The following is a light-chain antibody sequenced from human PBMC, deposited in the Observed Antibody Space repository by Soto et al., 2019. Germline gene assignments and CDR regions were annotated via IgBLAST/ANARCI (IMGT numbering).Light chain of an antibody. V-gene: IGLV1-47*02. Sequence: QSVLTQPPSVSGTPGQKVPISCSGSSSNIGGTNYAYWYQQLPGAAPKLLMHGNKLRPSGVPERISGSQFGTAASLANSGFRSEDEADYYCASLDYRLGAVIFGGGTKLTVL. CDR3: ASLDYRLGAVI. CDR2: GNK. J-gene: IGLJ2*01. CDR1: SSNIGGTNY.